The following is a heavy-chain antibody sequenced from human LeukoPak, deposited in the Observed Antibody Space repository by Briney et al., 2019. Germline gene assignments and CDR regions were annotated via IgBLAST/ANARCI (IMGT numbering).Heavy chain of an antibody. V-gene: IGHV3-66*01. D-gene: IGHD2-21*02. CDR3: ARDRGCGDCYPPANDAFDI. Sequence: GGSLRLSCAASGFTVSSHYMGWVRQAPGKGLEWVSVIYRGGSTYYTDSVKGRFTISRDNSKNTLSLQLNSLRAEDTAVYYFARDRGCGDCYPPANDAFDIWGQGTMGTVSS. CDR2: IYRGGST. CDR1: GFTVSSHY. J-gene: IGHJ3*02.